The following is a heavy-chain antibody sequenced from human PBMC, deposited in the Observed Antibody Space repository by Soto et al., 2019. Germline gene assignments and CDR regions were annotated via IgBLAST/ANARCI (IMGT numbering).Heavy chain of an antibody. J-gene: IGHJ4*02. CDR1: GFSLSTSGAG. CDR3: ARPKPYDYGDHYVDY. CDR2: IYWDDDK. Sequence: QITLKESGPTLVKPSETLTLTCTFSGFSLSTSGAGVGWIRQPPGKALEWLALIYWDDDKRYSPSLKSRLTITKDTSKNQVVLTMTNMDPVDTATYYCARPKPYDYGDHYVDYWGQGTLVTVSS. D-gene: IGHD4-17*01. V-gene: IGHV2-5*02.